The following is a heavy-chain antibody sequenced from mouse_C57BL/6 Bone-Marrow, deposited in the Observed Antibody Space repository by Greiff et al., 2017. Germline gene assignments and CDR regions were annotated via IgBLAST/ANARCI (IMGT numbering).Heavy chain of an antibody. J-gene: IGHJ3*01. CDR3: IRGGGAWWAE. D-gene: IGHD1-1*02. V-gene: IGHV1-15*01. CDR1: GYTFTDYD. CDR2: IDPDTGGT. Sequence: VQLQQSGAELVRPGASVTLSCKASGYTFTDYDMHWVKQTPVRGLEWIGAIDPDTGGTAYNQKFKGKAILTADKSSSTAYMELRSLTSEDSAVDYCIRGGGAWWAEWGQGTRVTVSA.